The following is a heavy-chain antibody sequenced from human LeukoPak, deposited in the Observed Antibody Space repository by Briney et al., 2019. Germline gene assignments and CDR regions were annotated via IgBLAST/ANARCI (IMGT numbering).Heavy chain of an antibody. CDR3: ARGIYDRSGFSYYYYHMDV. Sequence: SQTLSLTCTVSGGSISSGDYYWSWIRQPPGKGLEWIGYIYYRGNTNYNPSLKSRVTISLDTSKNQFSLRLSSVTAADTAVYHCARGIYDRSGFSYYYYHMDVWGKGTTVTVSS. CDR2: IYYRGNT. J-gene: IGHJ6*03. D-gene: IGHD3-22*01. CDR1: GGSISSGDYY. V-gene: IGHV4-61*08.